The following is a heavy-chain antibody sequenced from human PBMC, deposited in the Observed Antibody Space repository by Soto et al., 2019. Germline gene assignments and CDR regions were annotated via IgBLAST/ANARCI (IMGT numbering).Heavy chain of an antibody. CDR3: AREVWGGELLHEFYFDY. J-gene: IGHJ4*02. V-gene: IGHV3-48*02. D-gene: IGHD1-26*01. CDR1: GFTFSSYS. CDR2: ISSSSSTI. Sequence: GGSLRLSCAASGFTFSSYSMNWVRQAPGKGLEWVSYISSSSSTIYYADSVKGRFTISRDNAKNSLYLQMNSLRDEDTAVYYCAREVWGGELLHEFYFDYWGQGTLVTVSS.